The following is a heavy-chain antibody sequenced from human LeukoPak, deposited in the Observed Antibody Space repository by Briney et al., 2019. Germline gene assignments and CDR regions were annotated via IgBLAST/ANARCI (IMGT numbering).Heavy chain of an antibody. Sequence: PSETLSLTCTVSGGSISSGGYYWSWIRQPPGKGLEWIGYIYHSGSTYYNPSLKSRVTISVDRSKNQFSLKLSSVTAADTAVYYCANGRYYFDYWGQGTLVTVSS. CDR3: ANGRYYFDY. D-gene: IGHD1-26*01. V-gene: IGHV4-30-2*01. J-gene: IGHJ4*02. CDR1: GGSISSGGYY. CDR2: IYHSGST.